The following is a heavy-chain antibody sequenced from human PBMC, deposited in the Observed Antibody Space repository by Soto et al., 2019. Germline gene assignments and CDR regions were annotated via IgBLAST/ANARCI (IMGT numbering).Heavy chain of an antibody. CDR1: GFTFSNYI. J-gene: IGHJ4*02. CDR2: ILHDGNNK. CDR3: ARDDEGGSYCDLGY. D-gene: IGHD3-10*01. V-gene: IGHV3-30-3*01. Sequence: QVQLVESGGGVVQPGRSLRLSCAASGFTFSNYIMHWVRQAPGKGLEWVAIILHDGNNKSYADSVKGRFTISRDNSKNALYLQMNSLRTEDTAIYYCARDDEGGSYCDLGYWGEGTLVTVSS.